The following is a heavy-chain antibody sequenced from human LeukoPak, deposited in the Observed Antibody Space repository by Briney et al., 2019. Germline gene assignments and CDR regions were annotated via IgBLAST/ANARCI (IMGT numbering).Heavy chain of an antibody. J-gene: IGHJ6*02. V-gene: IGHV3-23*01. D-gene: IGHD2-2*01. CDR2: ISGSGGST. Sequence: GGSLRLPCAASGFTFSSYAMSWARQAPGKGLEWVSAISGSGGSTYYADSVKGRFTISRDNSKNTLYLQMNRLRAEDTAVYYCAGGYCSSTSCYYYYYYGMDVWGQGTTVTVSS. CDR3: AGGYCSSTSCYYYYYYGMDV. CDR1: GFTFSSYA.